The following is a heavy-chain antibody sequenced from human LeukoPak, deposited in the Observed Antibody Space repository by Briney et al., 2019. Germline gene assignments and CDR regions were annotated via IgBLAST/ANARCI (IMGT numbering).Heavy chain of an antibody. CDR3: ARESFGLDY. CDR1: GFTFRSYP. J-gene: IGHJ4*02. D-gene: IGHD3/OR15-3a*01. CDR2: ISYDGKNE. V-gene: IGHV3-30*04. Sequence: PGTSLRLSCAASGFTFRSYPMLWVRQAPGKGLQWVSVISYDGKNEYYTDSVKGRFTISRDTSKNTLYLQVNSLRPEDTAVYYCARESFGLDYWGQGTVVTVSS.